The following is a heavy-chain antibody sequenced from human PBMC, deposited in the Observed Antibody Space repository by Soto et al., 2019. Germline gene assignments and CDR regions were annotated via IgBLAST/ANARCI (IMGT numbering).Heavy chain of an antibody. Sequence: PXGSLRLSCAASGVTFSSYGMHWVRKAPGKGLEWVAVISYDGSNKYYADSVKGRFTISRDNSKNTLYLQMSSLRAEDTAVYYCAKDLTTHPYYYYYGMDVWGQGTTVTVSS. V-gene: IGHV3-30*18. J-gene: IGHJ6*02. D-gene: IGHD4-17*01. CDR3: AKDLTTHPYYYYYGMDV. CDR2: ISYDGSNK. CDR1: GVTFSSYG.